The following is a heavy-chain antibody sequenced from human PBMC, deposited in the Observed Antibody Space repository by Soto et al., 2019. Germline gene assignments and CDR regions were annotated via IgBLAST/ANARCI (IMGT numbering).Heavy chain of an antibody. Sequence: EVQLLESGGGVVQPGGSLRLSCAASGFTFSSYALSWVRQAPGQGLEWVSAISDSGGYTFYKDSVKGRITISRDNSKNTLYLQMNSLRAEDTALYYCAKRGVSGSGSYFGGPFRDWGQGTLVTVSS. D-gene: IGHD3-10*01. CDR3: AKRGVSGSGSYFGGPFRD. V-gene: IGHV3-23*01. J-gene: IGHJ4*02. CDR1: GFTFSSYA. CDR2: ISDSGGYT.